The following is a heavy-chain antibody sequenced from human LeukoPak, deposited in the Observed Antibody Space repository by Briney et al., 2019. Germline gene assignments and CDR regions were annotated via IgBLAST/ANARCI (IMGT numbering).Heavy chain of an antibody. CDR2: ILYDGSNK. V-gene: IGHV3-30*04. Sequence: GGSLRLSCTASGFTFSSYAMHWVRQAPGKGLEWVAVILYDGSNKYYADSVKGRFTISRDNSKNTLYLQMNSLRAEDTAVYYCARAGTSFWAFDYWGQGTLVTVSS. CDR3: ARAGTSFWAFDY. J-gene: IGHJ4*02. D-gene: IGHD1-14*01. CDR1: GFTFSSYA.